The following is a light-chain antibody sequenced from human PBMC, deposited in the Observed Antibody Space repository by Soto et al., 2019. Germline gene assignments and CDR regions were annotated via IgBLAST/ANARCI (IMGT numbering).Light chain of an antibody. J-gene: IGLJ2*01. CDR1: SSDVGGYNY. CDR3: SSYTGSSTYVV. Sequence: QSAPTQPASVSGSPGQSITNSCTGTSSDVGGYNYVSWYQQHPGKAPKLMIYDVSNRPSGVSNRFSGSKSGNTASLTISGLQAEDEADYYCSSYTGSSTYVVFGGETKVTVL. CDR2: DVS. V-gene: IGLV2-14*01.